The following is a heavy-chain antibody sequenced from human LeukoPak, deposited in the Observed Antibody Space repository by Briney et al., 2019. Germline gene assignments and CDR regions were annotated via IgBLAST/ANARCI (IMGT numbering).Heavy chain of an antibody. V-gene: IGHV4-61*01. CDR3: ARDPGYCSGGSCGNFDY. CDR1: GGSVSSASYY. CDR2: IYYSGTT. D-gene: IGHD2-15*01. Sequence: SETLSLTCTVSGGSVSSASYYWSWIRQSPGKGLEWIGYIYYSGTTNYNASLKSRVTISMDTSKNQFSLNLTSVTAADTAAYYCARDPGYCSGGSCGNFDYWGQGTLVTVSS. J-gene: IGHJ4*02.